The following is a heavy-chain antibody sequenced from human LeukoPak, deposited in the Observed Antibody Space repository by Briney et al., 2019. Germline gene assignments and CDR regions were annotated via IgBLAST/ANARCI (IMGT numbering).Heavy chain of an antibody. J-gene: IGHJ4*02. CDR1: GFTFSSYA. D-gene: IGHD2-15*01. Sequence: PGGSLRLSCAASGFTFSSYAMHWVRQAPGKGLEWVAVISYDGSNKYYADSVKGRFTIYRDNSKNTLYLQMNSLRAEDTAVYYCARDTVVVVAATNPGYWGQGTLVTVSS. CDR2: ISYDGSNK. V-gene: IGHV3-30*04. CDR3: ARDTVVVVAATNPGY.